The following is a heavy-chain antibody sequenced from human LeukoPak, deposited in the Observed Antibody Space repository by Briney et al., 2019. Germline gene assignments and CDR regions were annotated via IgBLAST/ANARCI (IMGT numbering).Heavy chain of an antibody. J-gene: IGHJ4*02. V-gene: IGHV1-2*02. D-gene: IGHD4-17*01. CDR3: ARAGSDYGDYDGTWYFDY. Sequence: GASVKVSCKASGYTFTGYYMHWVRQAPGQGLEWMGWINPNSGGTNYAQKFQGRATMTRDTSISTAYMELSRLRSDDTAVYYCARAGSDYGDYDGTWYFDYWGQGTLVTVSS. CDR2: INPNSGGT. CDR1: GYTFTGYY.